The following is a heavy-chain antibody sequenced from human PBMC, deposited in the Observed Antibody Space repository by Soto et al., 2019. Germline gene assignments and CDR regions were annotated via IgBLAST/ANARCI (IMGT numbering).Heavy chain of an antibody. J-gene: IGHJ6*02. Sequence: SVKVSCKASGGTFSSYAISWVRQAPGQGLEWMGGIIPIFGTANYAQKFQGRVTITADESTSTAYMELSSLRSEDTAVYYCARGIVVVPAAADYYYYGMDVWGQGTTVTVSS. CDR3: ARGIVVVPAAADYYYYGMDV. CDR1: GGTFSSYA. CDR2: IIPIFGTA. V-gene: IGHV1-69*13. D-gene: IGHD2-2*01.